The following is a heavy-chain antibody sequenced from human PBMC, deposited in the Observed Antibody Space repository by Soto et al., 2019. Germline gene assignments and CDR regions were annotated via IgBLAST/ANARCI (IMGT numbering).Heavy chain of an antibody. J-gene: IGHJ5*02. CDR1: GFTFSSYA. D-gene: IGHD6-19*01. CDR3: AKDRGAGGRFSGIAVAGIPS. Sequence: ESGGGLVHPGGSLRLSCAASGFTFSSYAMSWVRQTPGKGLEWVSGISGGGGNTYYADSVTGRFTISRDNSRNTLYLQMNSLRAADTAIYYCAKDRGAGGRFSGIAVAGIPSWGQGTLVTVSS. V-gene: IGHV3-23*01. CDR2: ISGGGGNT.